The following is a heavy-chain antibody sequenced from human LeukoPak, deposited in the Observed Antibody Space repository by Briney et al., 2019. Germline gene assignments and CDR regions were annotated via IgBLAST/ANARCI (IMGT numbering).Heavy chain of an antibody. D-gene: IGHD5-18*01. J-gene: IGHJ6*02. Sequence: GGSLRLSCAASGFTVSFYAMSWVRQAPGKGLEWVSVIAGGGSSTYYADSVKGRFTISRDNSKNTLYLQMNSLRAEDTAVYYCAGSYGPYYYYGMDVWGQGTTVTVSS. CDR3: AGSYGPYYYYGMDV. CDR1: GFTVSFYA. V-gene: IGHV3-23*01. CDR2: IAGGGSST.